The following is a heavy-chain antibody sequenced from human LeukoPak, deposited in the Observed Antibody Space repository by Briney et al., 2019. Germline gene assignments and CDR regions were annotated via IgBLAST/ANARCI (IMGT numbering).Heavy chain of an antibody. CDR3: ARGGYFGSGSYLDY. V-gene: IGHV4-59*01. CDR2: IYYSGTT. J-gene: IGHJ4*02. Sequence: PSETLSLTCSVSGDYLSSYYRSWIRQPPGKRLEWIGYIYYSGTTKYNPSLRSRVTISLDTSKNQFSLKLSSVTAADTAVYYCARGGYFGSGSYLDYWGQGTLVSVSS. CDR1: GDYLSSYY. D-gene: IGHD3-10*01.